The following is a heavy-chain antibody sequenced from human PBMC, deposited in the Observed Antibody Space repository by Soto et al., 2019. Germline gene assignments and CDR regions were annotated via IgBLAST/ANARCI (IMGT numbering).Heavy chain of an antibody. V-gene: IGHV1-18*01. J-gene: IGHJ6*03. D-gene: IGHD3-3*01. CDR3: ARARGEYDFGSGYYLVGGYYYYMDV. CDR1: GYTFTSYG. Sequence: QVQLVQSGAEVKKPGASVKVSCKASGYTFTSYGISWVRQAPGQGLEWMGWISAYNGNTNYAQKLQGRVTMTTDTSTSTAYMELRSLRSDDTAVYYCARARGEYDFGSGYYLVGGYYYYMDVWGKGTTVTVSS. CDR2: ISAYNGNT.